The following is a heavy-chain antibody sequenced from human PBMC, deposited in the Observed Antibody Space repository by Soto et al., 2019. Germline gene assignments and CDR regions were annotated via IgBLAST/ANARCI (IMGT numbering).Heavy chain of an antibody. CDR2: IIPLFGKG. CDR1: GDMFRNSA. J-gene: IGHJ6*02. Sequence: SVKVSCKASGDMFRNSAFTWVRQAPGQGLEWMGVIIPLFGKGHDAQKFQGRVTFTADKSTSTLYMELTSLRSDDTAVYFCARARLSNGDIDSYLYYRLDVWGQGNTVTVSS. D-gene: IGHD6-6*01. V-gene: IGHV1-69*06. CDR3: ARARLSNGDIDSYLYYRLDV.